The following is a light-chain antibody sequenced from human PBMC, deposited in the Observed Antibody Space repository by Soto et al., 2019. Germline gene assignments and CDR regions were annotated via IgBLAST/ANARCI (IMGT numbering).Light chain of an antibody. Sequence: QSALTQPASVSGSPGQSITISCTGTSSDVGGYNVVSWYQHHPGKAPKLRIYEGSERPSGVSSRFSGSKSGNTASLTISGLQAEVEADYYCCSYAGSATYVFGTGTKLTVL. J-gene: IGLJ1*01. CDR2: EGS. CDR1: SSDVGGYNV. V-gene: IGLV2-23*01. CDR3: CSYAGSATYV.